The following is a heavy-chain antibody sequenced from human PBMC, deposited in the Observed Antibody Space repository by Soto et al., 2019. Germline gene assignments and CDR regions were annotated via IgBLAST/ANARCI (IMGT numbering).Heavy chain of an antibody. CDR2: IYYSWST. CDR3: ARLWGDYAFDI. J-gene: IGHJ3*02. D-gene: IGHD2-21*01. V-gene: IGHV4-59*01. CDR1: GGSISSYN. Sequence: SETLSLTCTVSGGSISSYNWSWIRQPPGKGLEWIGYIYYSWSTNYNPSLKSRVTISVDTSKNQFSLKLSSVTAADTAVYYCARLWGDYAFDIWGQGTMVPNSS.